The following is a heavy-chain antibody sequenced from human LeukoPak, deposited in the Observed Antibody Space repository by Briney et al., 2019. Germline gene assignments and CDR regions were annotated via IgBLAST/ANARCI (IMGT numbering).Heavy chain of an antibody. V-gene: IGHV3-30*02. Sequence: PGGSLRLSCAASGFTFRSYGMHWVRQAPGKGLEWVAFIRYDGSNKYYADSVKGRFTISRDNSKNTLYLQMNSLRAEDTAVYYCAKDHYDFWSGYRLYYYYYMDVWGKGTTVTVSS. CDR2: IRYDGSNK. CDR1: GFTFRSYG. CDR3: AKDHYDFWSGYRLYYYYYMDV. J-gene: IGHJ6*03. D-gene: IGHD3-3*01.